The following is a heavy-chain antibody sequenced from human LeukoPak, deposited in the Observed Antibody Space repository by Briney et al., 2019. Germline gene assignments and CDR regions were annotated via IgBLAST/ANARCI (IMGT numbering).Heavy chain of an antibody. J-gene: IGHJ4*02. CDR1: GYTFTGYY. V-gene: IGHV1-18*04. D-gene: IGHD3-10*01. CDR2: ISAYNGNT. Sequence: ASVKVSCKASGYTFTGYYMHWVRQAPGQGLEWMGWISAYNGNTNYAQKLQGRVTMTTDTSTSTAYMELRSLRSDDTAVYYCARDRYYGSGSDYWGQGTLVTVSS. CDR3: ARDRYYGSGSDY.